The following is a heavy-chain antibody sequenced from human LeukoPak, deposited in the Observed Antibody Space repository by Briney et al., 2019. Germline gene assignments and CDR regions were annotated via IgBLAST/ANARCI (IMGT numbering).Heavy chain of an antibody. Sequence: GGSLRLSCAASGFAVSINYMSWVRQAPGKGLEWVSLIYSGGTTYYADSVKGRFTFTRDNSKNILYLQMNSLRAEDTAVYYCARNKRAGANIYYYYMDVWGKGTTVTVSS. D-gene: IGHD1-26*01. CDR1: GFAVSINY. CDR2: IYSGGTT. V-gene: IGHV3-53*01. J-gene: IGHJ6*03. CDR3: ARNKRAGANIYYYYMDV.